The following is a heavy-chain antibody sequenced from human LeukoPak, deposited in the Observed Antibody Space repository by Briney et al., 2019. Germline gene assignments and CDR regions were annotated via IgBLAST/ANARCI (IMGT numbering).Heavy chain of an antibody. D-gene: IGHD6-19*01. CDR1: GFTFSSYG. CDR3: AKVPFRSGWKVCDY. Sequence: GGSLRLSCAASGFTFSSYGMSWVRQAPGKGLEWVSVISNSGGSTDYADSVKGRFTISRDNSKNTLYLQMNSLRAEDTAVYYCAKVPFRSGWKVCDYWGQGTLVTVSS. J-gene: IGHJ4*02. CDR2: ISNSGGST. V-gene: IGHV3-23*01.